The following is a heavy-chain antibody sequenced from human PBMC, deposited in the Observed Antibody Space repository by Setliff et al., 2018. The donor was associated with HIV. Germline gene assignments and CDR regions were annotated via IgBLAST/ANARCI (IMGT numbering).Heavy chain of an antibody. CDR2: IMPTFGTA. CDR1: GGSFSSYG. D-gene: IGHD1-26*01. J-gene: IGHJ4*02. V-gene: IGHV1-69*13. Sequence: SVKVSCKASGGSFSSYGLSWVRQAPGQGLEWMGGIMPTFGTANYAQKFQGRVTIIADASTNTVNMELSSLRSEDTAVYYCARGVDGSYRKFFDNWGQGTLVTVSS. CDR3: ARGVDGSYRKFFDN.